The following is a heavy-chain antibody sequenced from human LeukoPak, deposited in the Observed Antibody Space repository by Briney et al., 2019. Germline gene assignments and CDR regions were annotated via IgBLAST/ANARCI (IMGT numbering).Heavy chain of an antibody. D-gene: IGHD1-14*01. CDR3: AREVDGRGFDY. J-gene: IGHJ4*02. Sequence: GGSLRLSCAASGFTFSSYGMHWVRQAPGKGLEWVSSISSSSGYKYYADSVRGRFTISRDNAKNSLSLQMNTLRAEDTAVYYCAREVDGRGFDYWGQGTLVTVSS. CDR2: ISSSSGYK. CDR1: GFTFSSYG. V-gene: IGHV3-21*01.